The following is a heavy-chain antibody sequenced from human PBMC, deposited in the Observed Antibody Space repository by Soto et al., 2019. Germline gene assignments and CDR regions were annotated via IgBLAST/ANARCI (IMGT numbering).Heavy chain of an antibody. D-gene: IGHD3-22*01. Sequence: QVQLVQSGAEVKKPGASVKVSCKASGYTFTSYGISWVRQAPGQGLEWMGWISAYNGNTNYAQKLQGRVTMTTDTSTSTADMERRSLRSDDTAVYYWARDRRGNDRGGYWGQGTLVTVSS. CDR1: GYTFTSYG. J-gene: IGHJ4*02. CDR3: ARDRRGNDRGGY. V-gene: IGHV1-18*04. CDR2: ISAYNGNT.